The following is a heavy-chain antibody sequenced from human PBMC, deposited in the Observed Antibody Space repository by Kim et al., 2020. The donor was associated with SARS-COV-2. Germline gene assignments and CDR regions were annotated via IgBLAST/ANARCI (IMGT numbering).Heavy chain of an antibody. CDR2: SYYRGTT. Sequence: SYYRGTTNYADSVKGRFTISRDNAKNTLYRQMSSLRGGDTAVYYCATVHYWGQGTLVTVSS. V-gene: IGHV3-53*01. J-gene: IGHJ4*02. CDR3: ATVHY.